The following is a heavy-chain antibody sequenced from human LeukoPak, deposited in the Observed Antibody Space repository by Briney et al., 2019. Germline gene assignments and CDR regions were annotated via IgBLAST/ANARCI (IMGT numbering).Heavy chain of an antibody. V-gene: IGHV3-7*01. J-gene: IGHJ4*02. D-gene: IGHD3-9*01. Sequence: GGSLRLSCAASGFTFSSYWMSWVRQAPGKGLEWVANIKQDGSEKYYVDSVKGRFTISRDNAKNSLYLQMNSLRAEDTAVYYCARAPTTYYDILTGYYQEEYHFDYWGQGTLVTVSS. CDR3: ARAPTTYYDILTGYYQEEYHFDY. CDR2: IKQDGSEK. CDR1: GFTFSSYW.